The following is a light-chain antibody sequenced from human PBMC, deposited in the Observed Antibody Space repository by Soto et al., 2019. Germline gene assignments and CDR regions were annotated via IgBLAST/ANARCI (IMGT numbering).Light chain of an antibody. CDR2: VAS. J-gene: IGKJ5*01. Sequence: EIVLTQSPGTLSLSPGETATLSCRASQNVGGRFLAWYQQKPGQAPRLLINVASTRATGIPDRFSGSGSGTDFTLTISRLEPEDFAVYYCQQYGTSPIAFGQGTRLEIK. CDR1: QNVGGRF. V-gene: IGKV3-20*01. CDR3: QQYGTSPIA.